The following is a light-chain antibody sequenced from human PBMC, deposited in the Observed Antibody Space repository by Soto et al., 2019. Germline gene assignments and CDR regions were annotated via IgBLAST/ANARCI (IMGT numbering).Light chain of an antibody. CDR3: QQYGSSPRE. CDR1: QGISSW. V-gene: IGKV3-20*01. J-gene: IGKJ1*01. Sequence: TQSPSSVSASVGDRVTITCRASQGISSWLAWYQQKPGQAPRLLIYGASSRATGIPDRFSGSGSGTDFTLTISRLEPEDFAVYYCQQYGSSPREFGQGTKVDIK. CDR2: GAS.